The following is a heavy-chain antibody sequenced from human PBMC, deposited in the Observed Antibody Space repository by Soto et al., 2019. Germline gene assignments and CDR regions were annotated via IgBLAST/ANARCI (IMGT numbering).Heavy chain of an antibody. J-gene: IGHJ6*02. CDR3: ARGGCTNGVCYIYGPYYYYYGMDV. CDR1: AGSVSSGSYY. V-gene: IGHV4-61*01. CDR2: IYYRGST. D-gene: IGHD2-8*01. Sequence: SETLSLTCTVSAGSVSSGSYYWSWIRQPPGKGLEWIGYIYYRGSTNYNPSLKSRVTISVDTSKNQFSLKLSSVTAADTAVDYCARGGCTNGVCYIYGPYYYYYGMDVWGQGTTVTVSS.